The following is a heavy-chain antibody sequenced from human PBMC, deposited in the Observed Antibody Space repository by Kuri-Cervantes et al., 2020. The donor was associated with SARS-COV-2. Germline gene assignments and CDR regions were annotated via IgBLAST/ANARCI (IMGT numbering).Heavy chain of an antibody. J-gene: IGHJ4*02. CDR2: ISSSSSYI. Sequence: GESLKISCAASGFTFSDYYMSWIRQAPGKGLEWVSSISSSSSYIYYADSVKGRFTISRDNAKNSLYLQMNSLRAEDTAVYYCARTIRLSDWNYYCFDYWGQGTLVTVSS. V-gene: IGHV3-11*06. CDR3: ARTIRLSDWNYYCFDY. D-gene: IGHD1-7*01. CDR1: GFTFSDYY.